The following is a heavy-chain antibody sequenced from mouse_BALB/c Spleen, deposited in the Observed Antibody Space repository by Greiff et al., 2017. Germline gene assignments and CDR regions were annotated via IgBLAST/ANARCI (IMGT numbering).Heavy chain of an antibody. CDR2: INPGSGGT. J-gene: IGHJ3*01. CDR3: ARSGDYDWFAY. D-gene: IGHD2-4*01. V-gene: IGHV1-54*01. CDR1: GYAFTNYL. Sequence: LQESGAELVRPGTSVKVSCKASGYAFTNYLIEWVKQRPGQGLEWIGVINPGSGGTNYNEKFKGKATLTADKSSSTAYMQLSSLTSDDSAVYFCARSGDYDWFAYWGQGTLVTVSA.